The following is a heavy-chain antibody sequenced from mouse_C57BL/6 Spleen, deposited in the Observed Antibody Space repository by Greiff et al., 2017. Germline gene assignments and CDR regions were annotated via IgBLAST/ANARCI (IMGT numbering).Heavy chain of an antibody. CDR1: GYTFTSYW. Sequence: QVQLQQSGAELAKPGASVKLSCKASGYTFTSYWMHWVKQRPGQGLEWIGDINPSSGYTKYNQKFKDKATLTADKSSSTAYMQLSSRTYEDSAVYYCARFDDGYYLDYWGQGTTLTVSS. CDR2: INPSSGYT. J-gene: IGHJ2*01. D-gene: IGHD2-3*01. CDR3: ARFDDGYYLDY. V-gene: IGHV1-7*01.